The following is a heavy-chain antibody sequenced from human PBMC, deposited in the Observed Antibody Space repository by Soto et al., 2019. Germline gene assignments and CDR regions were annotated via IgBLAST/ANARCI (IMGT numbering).Heavy chain of an antibody. Sequence: GGSLRLSCAASGFTFSSYVMHWVRQAPGKGLEWVAVISYDGSNKYYADSVKGRFTISRDNSKNTLYLQMNSLRAEDTAVYYCAKDLGQDCSGGSCYPNNWFDPWGQGTLVTVSS. J-gene: IGHJ5*02. CDR2: ISYDGSNK. CDR1: GFTFSSYV. V-gene: IGHV3-30*18. CDR3: AKDLGQDCSGGSCYPNNWFDP. D-gene: IGHD2-15*01.